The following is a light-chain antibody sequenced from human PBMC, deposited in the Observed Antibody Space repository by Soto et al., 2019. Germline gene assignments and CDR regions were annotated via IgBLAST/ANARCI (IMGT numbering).Light chain of an antibody. V-gene: IGKV3-11*01. CDR3: QRRRNWHPIT. CDR1: QRVSTN. CDR2: GAS. J-gene: IGKJ5*01. Sequence: ESCFKPSPSTLAFAPGGRAPLSCRAGQRVSTNLAWYQQKQGQAPRLLLFGASDRATGIPARFSGSGSGTDFTLTISSLGPEHFEFYYCQRRRNWHPITFGQGTRVEI.